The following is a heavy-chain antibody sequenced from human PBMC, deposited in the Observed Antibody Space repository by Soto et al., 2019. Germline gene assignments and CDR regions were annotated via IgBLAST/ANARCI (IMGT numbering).Heavy chain of an antibody. V-gene: IGHV4-39*02. CDR1: GASISSSSYT. Sequence: SETLSLSCAVSGASISSSSYTWGWIRQPPGKGLEWIGSIYYSGTTYYNPSLNSRVTVSVDTSKNQFSLKVTSVTAADTAVYYCARDPRAATPEDYYGMDVWGQGTTVTVSS. D-gene: IGHD6-25*01. J-gene: IGHJ6*02. CDR3: ARDPRAATPEDYYGMDV. CDR2: IYYSGTT.